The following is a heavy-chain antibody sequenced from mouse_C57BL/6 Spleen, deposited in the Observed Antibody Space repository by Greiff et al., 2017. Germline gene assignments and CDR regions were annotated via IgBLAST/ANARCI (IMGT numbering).Heavy chain of an antibody. CDR3: ARQDYDGSSYFDY. D-gene: IGHD1-1*01. V-gene: IGHV1-42*01. CDR1: GYSFTGYY. CDR2: INPSTGGT. Sequence: VQLQQSGPELVKPGASVKISCKASGYSFTGYYMNWVKQSPEKSLEWIGEINPSTGGTTYNQKFKAKATLTVDKSSSTAYMQLKSLTSEDSAVYYCARQDYDGSSYFDYWGQGTTLTVSS. J-gene: IGHJ2*01.